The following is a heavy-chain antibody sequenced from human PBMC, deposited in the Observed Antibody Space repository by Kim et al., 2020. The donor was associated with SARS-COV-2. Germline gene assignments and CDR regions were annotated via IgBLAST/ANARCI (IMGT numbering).Heavy chain of an antibody. V-gene: IGHV4-59*01. D-gene: IGHD4-4*01. CDR3: ARALTTGNMYFFDY. Sequence: SETLSLTCTVSGGSISDYYWSWIRQSPTKGLEWIGYNHKSGVTSYNPSLRSRATTSVDTSQNRFSLNLTSVTAADTAVYFCARALTTGNMYFFDYWGQGALVTVSS. CDR1: GGSISDYY. J-gene: IGHJ4*02. CDR2: NHKSGVT.